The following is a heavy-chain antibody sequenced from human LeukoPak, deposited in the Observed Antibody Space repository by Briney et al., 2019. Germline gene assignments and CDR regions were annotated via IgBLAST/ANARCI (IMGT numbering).Heavy chain of an antibody. D-gene: IGHD7-27*01. CDR1: GGSISSYY. Sequence: SETLSLTCTVSGGSISSYYWSWIRQPPGKGLEWIGSIYYSGSTYYNPSLKSRVTISVDTSKNQFSLKLSSVTAADTAVYYCAGRANWGHHYYYYMDVWGKGTTVTVSS. CDR3: AGRANWGHHYYYYMDV. J-gene: IGHJ6*03. CDR2: IYYSGST. V-gene: IGHV4-59*05.